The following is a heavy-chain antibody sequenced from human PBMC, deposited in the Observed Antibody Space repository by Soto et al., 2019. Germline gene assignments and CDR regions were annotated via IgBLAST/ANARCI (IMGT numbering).Heavy chain of an antibody. D-gene: IGHD7-27*01. CDR3: ARGPSGDKVDS. V-gene: IGHV4-30-4*01. Sequence: QVQLQESGPGLVKPSQTLSLTCTVSGGSISTVNYWWSWIRQSPDMGLEWIGHIYNGGSTYNNPSLERRVTMSADTPKNQLSLTVGSVSAAGTAGYYCARGPSGDKVDSWGQGTLVTVSS. CDR1: GGSISTVNYW. J-gene: IGHJ4*02. CDR2: IYNGGST.